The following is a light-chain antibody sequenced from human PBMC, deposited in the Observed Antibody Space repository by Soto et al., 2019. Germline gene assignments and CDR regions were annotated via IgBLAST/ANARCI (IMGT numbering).Light chain of an antibody. Sequence: DIHMTQSPSSLSASVGDRVTITCRASQNIKKFLNWYQQRPGKAPSALIHAISTLQNGVSSRFSGSGSDTDFTLTITSLQPEDFATYFCQQSYSSPLTFGGGTKVEL. CDR2: AIS. CDR3: QQSYSSPLT. J-gene: IGKJ4*01. V-gene: IGKV1-39*01. CDR1: QNIKKF.